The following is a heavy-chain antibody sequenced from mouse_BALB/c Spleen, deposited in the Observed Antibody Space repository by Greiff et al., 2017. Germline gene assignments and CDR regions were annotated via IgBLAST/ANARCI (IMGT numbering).Heavy chain of an antibody. CDR2: ISYSGST. D-gene: IGHD2-4*01. Sequence: EVMLVESGPGLVKPSQSLSLTCTVTGYSITSDYAWNWIRQFPGNKLEWMGYISYSGSTSYNPSLKSRISITRDTSKNQFFLQLNSVTTEDTATYYCARSGLRPYYFDYWGQGTTLTVSS. J-gene: IGHJ2*01. CDR1: GYSITSDYA. CDR3: ARSGLRPYYFDY. V-gene: IGHV3-2*02.